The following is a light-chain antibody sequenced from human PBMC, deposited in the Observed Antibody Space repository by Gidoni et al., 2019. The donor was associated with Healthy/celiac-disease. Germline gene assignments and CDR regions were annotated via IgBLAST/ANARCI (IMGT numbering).Light chain of an antibody. V-gene: IGKV3-20*01. J-gene: IGKJ1*01. Sequence: ETELTQTPGTLSWSPGESATISCRARQSVSSCYLAWYQQNPGQAPRLHIYGASGRATGIPDRFSGSGSGTAFTLTISRLEPEAFAVYYCQQYGSSPTFGQGTKVEIK. CDR3: QQYGSSPT. CDR2: GAS. CDR1: QSVSSCY.